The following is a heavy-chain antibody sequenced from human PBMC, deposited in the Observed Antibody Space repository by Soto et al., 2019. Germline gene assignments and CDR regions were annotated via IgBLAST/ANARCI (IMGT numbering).Heavy chain of an antibody. J-gene: IGHJ4*02. D-gene: IGHD6-6*01. CDR2: ISGSYGTI. CDR1: GFTFSTYS. V-gene: IGHV3-48*01. CDR3: ARDSSSSSFFDF. Sequence: GGSLSLSCAASGFTFSTYSVNWVRQAPGKGLEWLSYISGSYGTIFYADYVRGRFTISRDNAKNSLYLQMNSLRGEDTAVYYCARDSSSSSFFDFWGQGTQVTVSS.